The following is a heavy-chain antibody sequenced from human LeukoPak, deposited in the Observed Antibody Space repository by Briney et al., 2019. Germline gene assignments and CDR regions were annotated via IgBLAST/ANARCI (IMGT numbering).Heavy chain of an antibody. V-gene: IGHV1-18*01. CDR1: GYTFTSYG. D-gene: IGHD1-7*01. J-gene: IGHJ6*03. CDR3: ARDPNWNYAYYYYYMDV. Sequence: ASVKVSCKASGYTFTSYGISWVRQAPGQGLEWMGWISAYNGNTNYAQKFQGRVTMTRDTSISTAYMELSRLRSDDTAVYYCARDPNWNYAYYYYYMDVWGKGTTVTVSS. CDR2: ISAYNGNT.